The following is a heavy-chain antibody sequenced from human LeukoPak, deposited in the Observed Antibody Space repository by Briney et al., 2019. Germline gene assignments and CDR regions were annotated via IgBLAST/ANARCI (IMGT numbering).Heavy chain of an antibody. Sequence: ASVKVSCKASVYTFTSYDINWVRQATGQGLEWMGWMNPNSGNTGYAQKFQGRVTMTRNTSISTAYMELSSLRSADTAVYYCARSTIHPGYSFDYWGQGTLVTVSS. CDR2: MNPNSGNT. CDR3: ARSTIHPGYSFDY. J-gene: IGHJ4*02. CDR1: VYTFTSYD. V-gene: IGHV1-8*01. D-gene: IGHD2-21*01.